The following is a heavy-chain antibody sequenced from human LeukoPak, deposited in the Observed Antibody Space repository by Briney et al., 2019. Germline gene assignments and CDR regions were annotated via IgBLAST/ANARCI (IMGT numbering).Heavy chain of an antibody. CDR1: GFTFSSYS. V-gene: IGHV3-21*01. CDR2: ISSSSSYI. D-gene: IGHD2-2*01. Sequence: GGSLRLSCAASGFTFSSYSMNWVRQAPGKGLEWVSSISSSSSYIYYADSVKGRFTISRDNAKNSLYLQMNSLGAEDTAVYYCARGQYQLLWSFDYWGQGTLVTVSS. J-gene: IGHJ4*02. CDR3: ARGQYQLLWSFDY.